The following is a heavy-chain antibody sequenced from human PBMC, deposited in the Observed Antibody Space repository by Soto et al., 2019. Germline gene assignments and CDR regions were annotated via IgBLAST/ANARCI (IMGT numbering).Heavy chain of an antibody. CDR3: ARTTVVNMFDP. J-gene: IGHJ5*02. CDR2: IYYSGST. CDR1: GGSISSYY. Sequence: PSETLSLTCTVSGGSISSYYWSWIRQPPGKGLEWIGYIYYSGSTNYNPSLKSRVTISVDTSKNQFSLKLSSVTAADTAVYYCARTTVVNMFDPWAHGSLVTVS. V-gene: IGHV4-59*01. D-gene: IGHD4-17*01.